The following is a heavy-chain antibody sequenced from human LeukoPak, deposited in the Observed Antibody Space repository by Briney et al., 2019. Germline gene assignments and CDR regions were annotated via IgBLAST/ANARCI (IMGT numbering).Heavy chain of an antibody. Sequence: GGSLRLSCAASGFTFSSYWMSWVRQAPGKGLEWVANIKQDGSEKYYVDSVKGRFTISRDNAKNSLYLQMNSLRAEDTAVYCCARGKEDYDFWSGYYEFDYWGQGTLVTVSS. D-gene: IGHD3-3*01. V-gene: IGHV3-7*01. CDR1: GFTFSSYW. CDR2: IKQDGSEK. CDR3: ARGKEDYDFWSGYYEFDY. J-gene: IGHJ4*02.